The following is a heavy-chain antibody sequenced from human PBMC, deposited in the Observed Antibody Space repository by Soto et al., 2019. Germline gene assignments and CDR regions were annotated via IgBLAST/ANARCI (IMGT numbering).Heavy chain of an antibody. D-gene: IGHD3-3*01. CDR2: IYWNDDK. Sequence: GSGPPLVNPTQTLTLTCTLSGFSLSTSGVGVGWIRQPPGKALEWLALIYWNDDKRYSPSLKSRLTITNDTSKNQVVLTMTNMDPVDTATYYCAHAAPTYDVWSGYYTGAYYYGMDVWGQGTTVTVSS. CDR1: GFSLSTSGVG. J-gene: IGHJ6*02. V-gene: IGHV2-5*01. CDR3: AHAAPTYDVWSGYYTGAYYYGMDV.